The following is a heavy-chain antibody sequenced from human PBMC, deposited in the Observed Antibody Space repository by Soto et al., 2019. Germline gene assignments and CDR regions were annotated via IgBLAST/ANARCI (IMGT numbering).Heavy chain of an antibody. CDR1: GYRFSTYW. V-gene: IGHV5-51*01. Sequence: PGESLKISCKGIGYRFSTYWIAWVRQMPGKGLEWMGTIFPDDSETRYSPTFQGQVTISADKSISTAYLQWSSLKASDTAMYYCASSTPYYYDSGAGDDAFDIWGQGTMVTVSS. CDR2: IFPDDSET. J-gene: IGHJ3*02. CDR3: ASSTPYYYDSGAGDDAFDI. D-gene: IGHD3-22*01.